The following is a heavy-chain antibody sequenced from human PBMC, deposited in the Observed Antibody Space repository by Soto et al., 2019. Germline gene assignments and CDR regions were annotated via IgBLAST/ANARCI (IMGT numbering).Heavy chain of an antibody. D-gene: IGHD3-3*01. CDR2: MNPNSGST. V-gene: IGHV1-8*01. J-gene: IGHJ6*02. CDR3: ARGHQGYYDFWSGYYYYYYYYGMDV. CDR1: GYTFTSYD. Sequence: ASVKVSCKASGYTFTSYDINWVRQATGQGLEWMGWMNPNSGSTGYAQKFQGRVTMTRNTSISTAYMELSSLRSEDTAVYYCARGHQGYYDFWSGYYYYYYYYGMDVWGQGTTVTVSS.